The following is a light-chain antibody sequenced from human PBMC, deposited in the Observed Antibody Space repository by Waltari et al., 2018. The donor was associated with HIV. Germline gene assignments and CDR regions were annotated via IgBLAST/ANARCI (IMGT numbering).Light chain of an antibody. CDR3: QVWDRSSAQVI. CDR1: NIESKS. CDR2: FDL. Sequence: SYELTQPHSVSVAPGQTAMITCGGNNIESKSVQWYQQKPGQAPVLVIYFDLDRPSGIPARFSGSVSGNTATLTISRVDAGDEADYYCQVWDRSSAQVIFGGGTKLAVL. J-gene: IGLJ2*01. V-gene: IGLV3-21*04.